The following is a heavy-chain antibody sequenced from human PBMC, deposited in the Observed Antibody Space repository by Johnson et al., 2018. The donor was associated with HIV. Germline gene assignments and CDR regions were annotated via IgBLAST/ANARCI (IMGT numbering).Heavy chain of an antibody. CDR3: VTLVVAPPFDI. Sequence: VQLVESGGGVVQPGGSLRLSCAASGFIVTGNFMSWVRQAPGKGLEWVSVINAGGDTYYADSVKGRFTISRDNSKNTLYLQMNSLRAEDTAVYYCVTLVVAPPFDIWGQGTMVTVSS. D-gene: IGHD2-15*01. J-gene: IGHJ3*02. V-gene: IGHV3-66*01. CDR2: INAGGDT. CDR1: GFIVTGNF.